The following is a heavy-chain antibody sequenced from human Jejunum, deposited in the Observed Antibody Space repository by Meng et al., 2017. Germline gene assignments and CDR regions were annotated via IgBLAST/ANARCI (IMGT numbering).Heavy chain of an antibody. CDR2: IYHGGTT. V-gene: IGHV4-39*07. CDR3: VSRGLLVVPS. J-gene: IGHJ4*02. D-gene: IGHD2-15*01. Sequence: LQESVPCLVKPSEPLSRICSFSGDSIRSSTYDWVWIRQPPGQGLEWVESIYHGGTTYYNASLKSRVSISMDTSKNQFSLMLTSVTAADTAMYYCVSRGLLVVPSWGRGTLVTVSS. CDR1: GDSIRSSTYD.